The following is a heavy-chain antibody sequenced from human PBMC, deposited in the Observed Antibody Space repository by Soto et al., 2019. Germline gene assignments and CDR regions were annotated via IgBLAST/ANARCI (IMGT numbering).Heavy chain of an antibody. CDR2: IIDSGGST. J-gene: IGHJ3*01. CDR1: GFTFSSCA. V-gene: IGHV3-23*01. D-gene: IGHD1-1*01. Sequence: PGGSLRLSCAASGFTFSSCAMGWVRQAPGKGLEWVSDIIDSGGSTYYADSVKGRFTISRDNSKSTLYLQMHSLRAEDTALYFCVRDRGYPDSFDVWGRGTMVTVSS. CDR3: VRDRGYPDSFDV.